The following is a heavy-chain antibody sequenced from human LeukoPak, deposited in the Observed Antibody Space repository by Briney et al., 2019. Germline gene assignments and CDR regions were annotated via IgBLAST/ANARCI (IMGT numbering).Heavy chain of an antibody. CDR1: GSTFSSHG. CDR2: ISIGGDTT. D-gene: IGHD4-17*01. V-gene: IGHV3-23*01. CDR3: AKEIRPNDC. Sequence: QPGGSLRLSCAVSGSTFSSHGMCWVRQAPGGGLGWVASISIGGDTTYSDSVKGGFTISRDNSKTTLYLQLDSLRAEDTAIYYCAKEIRPNDCWGQGTLVTVSS. J-gene: IGHJ4*02.